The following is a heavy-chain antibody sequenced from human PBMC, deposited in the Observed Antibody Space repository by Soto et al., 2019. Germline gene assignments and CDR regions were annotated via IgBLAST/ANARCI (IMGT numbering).Heavy chain of an antibody. CDR3: ARMLWPQWELGGYYFDY. J-gene: IGHJ4*02. V-gene: IGHV1-69*01. CDR1: GGTFSSYA. CDR2: IIPIFGTA. D-gene: IGHD1-26*01. Sequence: QVQLVQSGAEVKKPGSSVKVSCKASGGTFSSYAISWVRQAPGQGLEWMGGIIPIFGTANYAQKFQGRVTITADESTSTDYMELSSLRSEDTAVYYCARMLWPQWELGGYYFDYWGQGTLVTVSS.